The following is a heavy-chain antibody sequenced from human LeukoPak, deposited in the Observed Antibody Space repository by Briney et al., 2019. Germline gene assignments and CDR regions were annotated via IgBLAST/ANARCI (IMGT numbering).Heavy chain of an antibody. CDR2: IIPIFGTA. J-gene: IGHJ4*02. D-gene: IGHD2-2*02. CDR1: GGTFSSYA. CDR3: ARGGSLDVVPAAIRKTHQFDY. V-gene: IGHV1-69*06. Sequence: ASVEVSCKASGGTFSSYAISWVRQAPGQGLEWMGGIIPIFGTANYAQKFQGRITITADKSTSTAYMELSSLRSEDTAVYYCARGGSLDVVPAAIRKTHQFDYWGQGTLVTVSS.